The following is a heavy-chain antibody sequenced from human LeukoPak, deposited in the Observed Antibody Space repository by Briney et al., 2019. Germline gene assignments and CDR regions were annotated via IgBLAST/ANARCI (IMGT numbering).Heavy chain of an antibody. CDR3: ARDVGVAARQDWFDP. D-gene: IGHD6-6*01. J-gene: IGHJ5*02. V-gene: IGHV3-11*01. CDR2: ISSSGSTI. CDR1: GFTFSDYY. Sequence: GGSLRLSCAASGFTFSDYYMSWIRQAPGKGLEWVSYISSSGSTIYYADSVKGRFTISRDNAKNSLYLQMNSLRAEDTAVYYCARDVGVAARQDWFDPWGQGTLVTVSS.